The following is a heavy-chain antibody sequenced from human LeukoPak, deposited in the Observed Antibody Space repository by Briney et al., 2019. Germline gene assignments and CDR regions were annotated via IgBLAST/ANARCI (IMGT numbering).Heavy chain of an antibody. J-gene: IGHJ4*02. CDR3: AKMTPSFDY. V-gene: IGHV3-30*02. D-gene: IGHD2-15*01. Sequence: GSLLLSCAASGFAFSSYGMHWGRRAPGRGREWVAFIRYDGSNKYYADSVKGRFTISRDNSKNTLYLQMNSLRAEDTAVYYCAKMTPSFDYWGQGTLVTVSS. CDR1: GFAFSSYG. CDR2: IRYDGSNK.